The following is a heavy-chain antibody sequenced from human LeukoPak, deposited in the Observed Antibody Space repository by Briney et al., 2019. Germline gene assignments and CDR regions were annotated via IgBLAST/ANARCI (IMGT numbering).Heavy chain of an antibody. V-gene: IGHV3-30*02. J-gene: IGHJ3*02. CDR2: IRYDGSNK. CDR3: ARGSYSSSSPAFDI. D-gene: IGHD6-6*01. Sequence: GGSLRLSCAASGFTFSSYGMHWVRQAPGKGLEWVAFIRYDGSNKYYADSVKGRFTISRDNSKNTLYLQMNSLRAEDTAVYYCARGSYSSSSPAFDIWGQGTMVTVSS. CDR1: GFTFSSYG.